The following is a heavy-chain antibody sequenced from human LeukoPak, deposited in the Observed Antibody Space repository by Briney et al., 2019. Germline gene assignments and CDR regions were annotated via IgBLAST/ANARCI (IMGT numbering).Heavy chain of an antibody. Sequence: PSETLSLTCTVSGGSISSYYWSWIRQPPGKGLEWIGYIYYSGSTNYNPSLKSRVTISVDTSKNQFSLKLSSVTAADTAVYYCARARGYSYGWRNRAEYFQHWGQGTLVTVSS. CDR1: GGSISSYY. J-gene: IGHJ1*01. D-gene: IGHD5-18*01. V-gene: IGHV4-59*12. CDR3: ARARGYSYGWRNRAEYFQH. CDR2: IYYSGST.